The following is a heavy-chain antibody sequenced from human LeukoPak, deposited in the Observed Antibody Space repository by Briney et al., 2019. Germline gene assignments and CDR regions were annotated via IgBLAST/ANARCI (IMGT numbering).Heavy chain of an antibody. CDR1: GFTFSSYA. D-gene: IGHD6-13*01. V-gene: IGHV3-48*01. Sequence: GRSLRLSCAASGFTFSSYAMHWVRQAPGKGLEWVSYITTSSTIYYTDSVKGRFTISRDNSKNTLYLQMNSLRAENTAVYYCASDGYSRDYPDYWGQGTLVTVSS. CDR2: ITTSSTI. CDR3: ASDGYSRDYPDY. J-gene: IGHJ4*02.